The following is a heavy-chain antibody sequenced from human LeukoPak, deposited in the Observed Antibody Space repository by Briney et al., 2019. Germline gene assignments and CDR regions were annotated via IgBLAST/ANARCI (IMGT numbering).Heavy chain of an antibody. J-gene: IGHJ4*02. CDR2: IYYSGSA. CDR3: ARAPGIAAAGTHFDF. Sequence: SETLSLTCTVSGGSLSSYYWSWIRQPPGKGLEWLGYIYYSGSAKYKPSLKSRVTISVDTSKNQFSLKLSSVTAGDTAVYYCARAPGIAAAGTHFDFWGQGTLVTVSS. V-gene: IGHV4-59*01. D-gene: IGHD6-13*01. CDR1: GGSLSSYY.